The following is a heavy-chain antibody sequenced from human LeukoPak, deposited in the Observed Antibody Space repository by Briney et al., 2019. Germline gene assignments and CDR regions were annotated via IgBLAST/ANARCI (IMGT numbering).Heavy chain of an antibody. CDR3: AKSLFTSAAGSGRASDI. D-gene: IGHD3-10*01. J-gene: IGHJ3*02. V-gene: IGHV3-30-3*01. CDR2: IKYDGSKT. CDR1: GFTFSTYA. Sequence: GGSLRLSCAASGFTFSTYALHWVRQAPGKGLEWVAAIKYDGSKTHYADSVKGRFTISRDNSKDTLYLQMNSLRAEDTAVYYCAKSLFTSAAGSGRASDIWGQGTMVTVSS.